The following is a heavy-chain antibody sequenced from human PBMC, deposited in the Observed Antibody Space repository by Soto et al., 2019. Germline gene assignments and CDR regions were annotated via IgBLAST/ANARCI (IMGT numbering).Heavy chain of an antibody. D-gene: IGHD3-3*01. CDR2: FDPDDGET. J-gene: IGHJ4*01. V-gene: IGHV1-24*01. Sequence: SVKVSCKDSGHTVTDLSMHWVRLAPGRGLEWMGRFDPDDGETAYAEKFQGRLTMTEDTPTDTACMELSSLGYDDTAVYYCATQITRRGLTRFGVVIAALYYW. CDR1: GHTVTDLS. CDR3: ATQITRRGLTRFGVVIAALYY.